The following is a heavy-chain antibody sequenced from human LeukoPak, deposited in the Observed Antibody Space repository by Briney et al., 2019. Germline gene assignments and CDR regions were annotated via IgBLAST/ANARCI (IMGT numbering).Heavy chain of an antibody. V-gene: IGHV3-30*04. CDR1: GFTFISYA. CDR3: ARAGDRQWKLLQDFDF. Sequence: PGVSLRLTCAASGFTFISYAIHWVRQAPGMGLEGLAVISFHGTDTFYADYVRGRFTISRDNSKNTLYLQMSSLRGDDTAVYYCARAGDRQWKLLQDFDFWGQGTLVTASS. D-gene: IGHD1-26*01. CDR2: ISFHGTDT. J-gene: IGHJ4*02.